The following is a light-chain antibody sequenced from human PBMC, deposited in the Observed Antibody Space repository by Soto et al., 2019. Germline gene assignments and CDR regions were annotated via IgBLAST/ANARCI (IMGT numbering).Light chain of an antibody. Sequence: NFMLTQPHSVSESPGKMVTISCTRSSGSIASNYVQWYHQRPGSAPTIVMYEDNQRPSGVPDRFSGSIDRSSNSASLTISGLKTEDEGDFYCQSYDSSNWVFGGGTKLTVL. V-gene: IGLV6-57*04. CDR2: EDN. CDR3: QSYDSSNWV. CDR1: SGSIASNY. J-gene: IGLJ3*02.